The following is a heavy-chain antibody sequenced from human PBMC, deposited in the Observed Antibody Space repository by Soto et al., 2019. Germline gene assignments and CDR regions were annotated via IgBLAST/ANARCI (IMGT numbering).Heavy chain of an antibody. V-gene: IGHV1-18*01. Sequence: ASVKVSCKARGYIFTSYGISWVRQAPGQGLEWMGWISAYNGNTNYAQKLQGRVTMTTDTSTSTAYMELRSLRSDDTAVYYCARNRLRYFDWSPDYWGQGTLVTVSS. D-gene: IGHD3-9*01. CDR3: ARNRLRYFDWSPDY. J-gene: IGHJ4*02. CDR2: ISAYNGNT. CDR1: GYIFTSYG.